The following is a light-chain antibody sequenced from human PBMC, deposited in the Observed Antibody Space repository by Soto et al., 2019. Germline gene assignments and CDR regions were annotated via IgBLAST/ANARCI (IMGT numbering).Light chain of an antibody. CDR1: QNINNY. CDR2: DAS. V-gene: IGKV1-33*01. Sequence: DIQMTQSPSSLSASVGDRVTITCQASQNINNYLNWYQQKPGRAPKLLIYDASNLEAGVPSRFSGSGSGTDFTFTIRRLQPDDIATYYWQQYEHLPTFGQGTRLEIK. CDR3: QQYEHLPT. J-gene: IGKJ5*01.